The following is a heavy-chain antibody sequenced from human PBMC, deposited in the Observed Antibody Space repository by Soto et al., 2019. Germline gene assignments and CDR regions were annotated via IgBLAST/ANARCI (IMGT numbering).Heavy chain of an antibody. CDR1: GFTFSSYE. CDR3: ARGLGSGTTHGGY. CDR2: ISSSGSTI. D-gene: IGHD3-10*01. J-gene: IGHJ4*02. V-gene: IGHV3-48*03. Sequence: EVQLVESGGGLVQPGGSLRLSCAASGFTFSSYEMNWVRQAPGKGLEWVSYISSSGSTIYYADSVKGRFTISSDNAKNSLYLQMNSLRAEDTAVYYCARGLGSGTTHGGYWGQGTLVTVSS.